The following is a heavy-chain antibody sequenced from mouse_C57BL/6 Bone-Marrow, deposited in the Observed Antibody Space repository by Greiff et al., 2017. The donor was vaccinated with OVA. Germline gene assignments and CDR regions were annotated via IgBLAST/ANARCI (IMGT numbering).Heavy chain of an antibody. CDR1: DSEVFPIAY. D-gene: IGHD1-1*01. CDR3: ARGEFTTVVATDY. V-gene: IGHV15-2*01. CDR2: ILPSIGRT. Sequence: QVQLQQSGSELRSPGSSVKLSCKDFDSEVFPIAYMSWVRQKPVHGFEWIGGILPSIGRTIYGEKFEDKATLDADTLSNTAYLELNSLTSEDSAIYYCARGEFTTVVATDYWGQGTTLTVSS. J-gene: IGHJ2*01.